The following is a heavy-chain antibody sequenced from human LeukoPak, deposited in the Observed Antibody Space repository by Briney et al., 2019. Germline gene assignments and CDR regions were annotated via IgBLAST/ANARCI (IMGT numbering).Heavy chain of an antibody. CDR3: ARYGPEVYYFDY. V-gene: IGHV3-30*03. Sequence: PRRSLRLSCAASGFTFSSYGMHWVRQAPGKGLEWVAVISYDGSNKYYADSVKGRFTISRDNSKNTLYLQMNSLRAEDTAVYYCARYGPEVYYFDYWGQGTLVTVSS. J-gene: IGHJ4*02. CDR2: ISYDGSNK. CDR1: GFTFSSYG. D-gene: IGHD4-17*01.